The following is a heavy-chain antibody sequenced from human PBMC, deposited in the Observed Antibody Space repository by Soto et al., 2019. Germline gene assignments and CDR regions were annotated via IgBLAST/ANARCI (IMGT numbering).Heavy chain of an antibody. CDR2: ISYSGFT. J-gene: IGHJ5*02. V-gene: IGHV4-59*01. D-gene: IGHD1-26*01. CDR1: GDSISTYY. CDR3: ANMAWDGAVARYWFDP. Sequence: SETLSLTCTVSGDSISTYYWSWIRQPPGKGLEWLGYISYSGFTSFNPSLKSRITISADTSKNQFSLSLTSVTAADTAVYYCANMAWDGAVARYWFDPWGQGNLVTVS.